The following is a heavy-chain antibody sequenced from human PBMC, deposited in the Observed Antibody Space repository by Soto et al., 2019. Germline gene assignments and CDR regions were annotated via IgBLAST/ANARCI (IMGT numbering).Heavy chain of an antibody. CDR3: ARIWSGFWDY. CDR1: GGSISSSSYY. D-gene: IGHD3-3*01. Sequence: QLQLQESGPGLVKPSETLSLTCTVSGGSISSSSYYWGWIRQPPGKGLEWIGSIYYSGSTDYNPSLKSRVTISVDTSKTQFSLKLSSVTAADTALYYCARIWSGFWDYWGQGTLVTVSS. J-gene: IGHJ4*02. CDR2: IYYSGST. V-gene: IGHV4-39*01.